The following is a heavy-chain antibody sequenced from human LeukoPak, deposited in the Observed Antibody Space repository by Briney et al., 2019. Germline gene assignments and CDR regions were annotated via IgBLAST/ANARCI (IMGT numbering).Heavy chain of an antibody. J-gene: IGHJ4*02. D-gene: IGHD5-18*01. CDR2: IRYDGSNK. CDR1: GFTFSSYG. Sequence: GGSLRLSCAASGFTFSSYGMHWVRQAPGKGLEWMAFIRYDGSNKYYADSVKGRFTISRDSSKKMLYLQMNSLRAEDMAVYYCAKERAQYTYGPYYFDYWGQGTLVTVSS. V-gene: IGHV3-30*02. CDR3: AKERAQYTYGPYYFDY.